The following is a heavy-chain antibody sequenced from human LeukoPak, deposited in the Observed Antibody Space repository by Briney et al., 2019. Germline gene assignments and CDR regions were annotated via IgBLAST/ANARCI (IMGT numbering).Heavy chain of an antibody. Sequence: GASVKVSCKASGYTFTSYYMHWVRQAPGQGLEWMGIINPSGGSTSHAQKFQGRVTMTRDTSTSTVYMELSSLRSEDTAVYYCARGGPHRGDYLYSHIDYWGQGTLVTVSS. D-gene: IGHD4-17*01. CDR2: INPSGGST. J-gene: IGHJ4*02. V-gene: IGHV1-46*01. CDR1: GYTFTSYY. CDR3: ARGGPHRGDYLYSHIDY.